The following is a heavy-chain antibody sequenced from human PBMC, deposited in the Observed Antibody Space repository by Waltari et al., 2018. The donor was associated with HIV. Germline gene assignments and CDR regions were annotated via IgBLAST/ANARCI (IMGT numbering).Heavy chain of an antibody. J-gene: IGHJ4*02. Sequence: EVQLVESGGGLVQPGGSLRLSCAASGFTFSNYWMSCVRQAPGKGLEWVANIKKDGSEKYYVDSVKGRFTISRDNDKNSVDLQMNSLRAEDTAVYYCARDGGRRGPFGYWGQGTLVTVSS. CDR2: IKKDGSEK. V-gene: IGHV3-7*01. CDR1: GFTFSNYW. CDR3: ARDGGRRGPFGY. D-gene: IGHD3-3*01.